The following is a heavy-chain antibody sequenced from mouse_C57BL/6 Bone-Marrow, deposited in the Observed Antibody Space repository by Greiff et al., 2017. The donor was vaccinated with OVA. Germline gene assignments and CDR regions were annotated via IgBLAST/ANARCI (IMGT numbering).Heavy chain of an antibody. V-gene: IGHV1-54*01. CDR2: INPGSGGT. CDR1: GYAFTNYL. CDR3: ARGGYYLAWFAY. J-gene: IGHJ3*01. D-gene: IGHD2-3*01. Sequence: VQLQQSGAELVRPGTSVKVSCKASGYAFTNYLIEWVKQRPGQGLEWIGVINPGSGGTNYNGKFKGKATLTADKSSSTAYMQLSSLTSEDSAVYFCARGGYYLAWFAYWGQGTLVTVSA.